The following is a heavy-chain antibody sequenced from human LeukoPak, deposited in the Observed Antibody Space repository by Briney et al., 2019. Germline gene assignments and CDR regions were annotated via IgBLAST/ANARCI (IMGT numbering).Heavy chain of an antibody. CDR2: ISYDGSNK. Sequence: GGSLRLSCAASGFTFDTYWMHWVRQAPGKGLEGVAVISYDGSNKYYADSVKGRFTISRDNSKNTLYLQMNSLRAEDTAVYYCARDPPYFDYWGQGTLVTVSS. V-gene: IGHV3-30-3*01. J-gene: IGHJ4*02. CDR1: GFTFDTYW. CDR3: ARDPPYFDY.